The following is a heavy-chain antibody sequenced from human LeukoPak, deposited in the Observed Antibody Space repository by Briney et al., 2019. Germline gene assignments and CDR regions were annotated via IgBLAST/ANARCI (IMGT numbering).Heavy chain of an antibody. CDR1: GFTFSSYS. Sequence: GGSLRLSCAASGFTFSSYSMNWVRQAPGKGLEWVSYISSSSSTIYYADSVKGRFTISRDNDKNSLYLQMNSLRDEDTAVYYCASGQNWYYGMDVWGQGTLVTVSS. J-gene: IGHJ6*02. V-gene: IGHV3-48*02. CDR3: ASGQNWYYGMDV. CDR2: ISSSSSTI. D-gene: IGHD1-1*01.